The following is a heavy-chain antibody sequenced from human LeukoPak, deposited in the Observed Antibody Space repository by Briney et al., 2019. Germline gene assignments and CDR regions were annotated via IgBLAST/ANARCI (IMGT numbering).Heavy chain of an antibody. CDR1: GFTFSIYG. J-gene: IGHJ4*02. CDR2: ISYDGNYK. V-gene: IGHV3-30*03. CDR3: ARTTTPHYYGSGSYALGY. Sequence: ALRLSCAASGFTFSIYGMHWVRQAPGKGLEWVAVISYDGNYKDYADSVKGRFTISRDNSKNTLYLQMSSLSAEDTAVYYCARTTTPHYYGSGSYALGYWGQGTLVTVPS. D-gene: IGHD3-10*01.